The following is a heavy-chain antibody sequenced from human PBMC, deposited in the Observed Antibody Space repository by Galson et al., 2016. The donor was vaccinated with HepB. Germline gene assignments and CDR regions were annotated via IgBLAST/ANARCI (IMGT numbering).Heavy chain of an antibody. D-gene: IGHD3-9*01. CDR2: IYYSGST. V-gene: IGHV4-59*05. Sequence: LRLSCAASGFAFRTYSMNWVRQTPGKGLEWIGSIYYSGSTHYNPSLKSRVTISIDTSENEFSLKLSSVTAADTAEYYCAREMMYRNDWYINHGFDYWGQGTLVTVSS. CDR1: GFAFRTYSMN. CDR3: AREMMYRNDWYINHGFDY. J-gene: IGHJ4*02.